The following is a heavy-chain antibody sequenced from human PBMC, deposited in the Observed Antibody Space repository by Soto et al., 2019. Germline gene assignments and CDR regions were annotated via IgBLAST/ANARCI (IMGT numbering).Heavy chain of an antibody. V-gene: IGHV3-23*01. CDR1: GFTFSDFA. CDR3: AKMEGMDPWAYSFDY. D-gene: IGHD2-2*03. J-gene: IGHJ4*02. Sequence: EVQVLESGGGLLQPGGSLRLSCAATGFTFSDFAMSWVRQAPGKGLEWVSRIYGGGNGPHYADSVKGRVTISRDNSKNTLYLQMNSRRAEDTAVYYCAKMEGMDPWAYSFDYWGQGTLVTVSS. CDR2: IYGGGNGP.